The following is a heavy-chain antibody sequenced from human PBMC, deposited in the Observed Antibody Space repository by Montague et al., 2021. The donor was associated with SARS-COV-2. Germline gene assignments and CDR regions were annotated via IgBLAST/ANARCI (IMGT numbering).Heavy chain of an antibody. CDR2: IYYSGST. D-gene: IGHD2-15*01. J-gene: IGHJ5*02. Sequence: ETLSPTRTVSGGSISSYYWSWIRQPPGKGLEWIGYIYYSGSTNYNPSLKSRVTISVDTSKNQFSLKLSSVTAADTAVYYCARALYCSGGSCYPNWFDPWGQGTLVTVSS. V-gene: IGHV4-59*01. CDR3: ARALYCSGGSCYPNWFDP. CDR1: GGSISSYY.